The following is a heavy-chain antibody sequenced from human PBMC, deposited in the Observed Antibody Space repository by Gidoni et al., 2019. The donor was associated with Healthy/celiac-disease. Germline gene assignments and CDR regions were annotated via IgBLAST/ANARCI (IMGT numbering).Heavy chain of an antibody. CDR2: ISYDGSNK. CDR1: GFTFSSYG. J-gene: IGHJ5*02. Sequence: QVQLVESGGGVVQPGRSLRLSCAASGFTFSSYGMHWVRQAPGKGLEWVAVISYDGSNKYYADSVKGRFTISRDNSKNTLYLPMNSLRAEDTAVYYCAKDEGQLLYCFGTWGQGTLVTVSS. V-gene: IGHV3-30*18. CDR3: AKDEGQLLYCFGT. D-gene: IGHD2-2*02.